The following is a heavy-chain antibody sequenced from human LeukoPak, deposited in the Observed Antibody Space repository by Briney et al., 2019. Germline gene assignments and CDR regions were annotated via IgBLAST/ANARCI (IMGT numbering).Heavy chain of an antibody. CDR1: GFTFSTYA. V-gene: IGHV3-30*01. Sequence: PGRSLRLSCAASGFTFSTYAMHWVRQAPGKGLEWVAVISYDGSDTYYADSVKGRFTISRDNSKNTLHLQMNSLRTEDTAVYYCARGRDYYDSSGPDYWGQGTLVTVSS. CDR3: ARGRDYYDSSGPDY. J-gene: IGHJ4*02. CDR2: ISYDGSDT. D-gene: IGHD3-22*01.